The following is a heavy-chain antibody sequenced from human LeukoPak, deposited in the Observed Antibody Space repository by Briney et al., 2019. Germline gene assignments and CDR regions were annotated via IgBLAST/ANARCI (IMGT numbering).Heavy chain of an antibody. Sequence: SVKVSCKASGGTFGSYAISWVRQAPGQGLEWMGGIIPIFGTANYAQKFQGRVTITTDESTSTAYMELSSLRSEDTAVYYCARVVVVPAAIGTYYYYMDVWGKGTTVTVSS. CDR3: ARVVVVPAAIGTYYYYMDV. J-gene: IGHJ6*03. CDR2: IIPIFGTA. CDR1: GGTFGSYA. D-gene: IGHD2-2*01. V-gene: IGHV1-69*05.